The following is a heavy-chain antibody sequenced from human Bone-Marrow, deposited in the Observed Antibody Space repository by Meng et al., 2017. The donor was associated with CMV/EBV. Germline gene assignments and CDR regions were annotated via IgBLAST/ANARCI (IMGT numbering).Heavy chain of an antibody. D-gene: IGHD4-23*01. Sequence: GESLKISCAASGFTFSSYGMHWVRQAPGKGLEWVSVLSQDEVDEYYADSVKGRFTISRDNSKNMLYLQMNNLTAEDTALYYCARDAATVGTHPPDYWGQGTLVTVSS. J-gene: IGHJ4*02. CDR2: LSQDEVDE. V-gene: IGHV3-30*03. CDR3: ARDAATVGTHPPDY. CDR1: GFTFSSYG.